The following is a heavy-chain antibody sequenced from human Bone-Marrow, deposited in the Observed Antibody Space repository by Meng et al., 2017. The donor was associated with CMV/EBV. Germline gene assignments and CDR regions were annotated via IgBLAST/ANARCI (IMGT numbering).Heavy chain of an antibody. J-gene: IGHJ6*01. CDR1: GFTFDDYG. D-gene: IGHD2-2*01. CDR2: INWNGGST. Sequence: GGSLRLSCAASGFTFDDYGMSWVRQAPGKGLEWVSGINWNGGSTGYADSVKGRFTISRDNAKNSLYLQMNSLRAEDTALYYCARDRSRYCSSTSCRYGMDVWGQGTTVTVSS. CDR3: ARDRSRYCSSTSCRYGMDV. V-gene: IGHV3-20*04.